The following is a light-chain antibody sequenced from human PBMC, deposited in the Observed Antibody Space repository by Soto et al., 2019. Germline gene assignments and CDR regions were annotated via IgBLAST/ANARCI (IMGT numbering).Light chain of an antibody. J-gene: IGKJ1*01. CDR2: KAS. Sequence: DIQMTHSPSTLPASVGDRVTIPCLASHSMSIWLGWKQQKPGKATKLLIDKASSLDSGAPSRCSGSGSGTEFTSTSSIVHPDYLATYYCQYYNSFWTFGQGTKVDI. CDR3: QYYNSFWT. CDR1: HSMSIW. V-gene: IGKV1-5*03.